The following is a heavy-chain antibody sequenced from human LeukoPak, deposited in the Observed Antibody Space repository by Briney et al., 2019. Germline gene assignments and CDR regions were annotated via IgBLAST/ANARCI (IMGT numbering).Heavy chain of an antibody. D-gene: IGHD4-17*01. CDR1: GYTFTSYG. Sequence: ASVKVSCKASGYTFTSYGISWVRQAPGQGLEWMGWISAYNGNTNYAQKLQGRVTMTTDTSTGTAYMEPRSLRSDDTAVYYCARGPRGDYVTDYWGQGTLVTVSS. CDR3: ARGPRGDYVTDY. V-gene: IGHV1-18*01. CDR2: ISAYNGNT. J-gene: IGHJ4*02.